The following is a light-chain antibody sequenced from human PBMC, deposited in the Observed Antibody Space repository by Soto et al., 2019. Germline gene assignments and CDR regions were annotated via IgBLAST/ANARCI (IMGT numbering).Light chain of an antibody. V-gene: IGKV1-9*01. CDR3: QQLNSYPLT. CDR2: AAS. Sequence: DIQLTQSPSFLSASVGDRVTITCRASQGITTYLVWYQQKPGKAPKLLIYAASTLQSGVPSRFSGRGSGTEFTLTINSLQPEDFATYYCQQLNSYPLTFGGGTKV. J-gene: IGKJ4*01. CDR1: QGITTY.